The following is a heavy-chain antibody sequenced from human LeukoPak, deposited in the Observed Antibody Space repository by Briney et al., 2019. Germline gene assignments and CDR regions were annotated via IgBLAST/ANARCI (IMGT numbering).Heavy chain of an antibody. Sequence: ASVKVSCKASGYTFTGYYIHWVRQAPGQGLEWMGWINPNSGGTNYAQKFQGRVTMTRDTSISTAYMELSRLRSDDTAVYYCARGLRGYSSSWYGEGWFDPWGQGTLVTVSS. D-gene: IGHD6-13*01. V-gene: IGHV1-2*02. CDR2: INPNSGGT. CDR1: GYTFTGYY. J-gene: IGHJ5*02. CDR3: ARGLRGYSSSWYGEGWFDP.